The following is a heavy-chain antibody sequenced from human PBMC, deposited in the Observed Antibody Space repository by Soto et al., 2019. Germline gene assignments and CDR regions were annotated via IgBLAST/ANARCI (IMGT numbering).Heavy chain of an antibody. CDR2: ISYDGNKK. CDR3: AKVSTTHTFGPLDP. J-gene: IGHJ5*02. D-gene: IGHD1-1*01. V-gene: IGHV3-30-3*01. CDR1: RFTFSSYA. Sequence: PGGSLRLSCAASRFTFSSYAMHWVRQAPGKGLEWLAVISYDGNKKYYADSVKGRFTISRDNSKHTVYLQMNSLRAEDTAVYYCAKVSTTHTFGPLDPWGQGTLVTVSS.